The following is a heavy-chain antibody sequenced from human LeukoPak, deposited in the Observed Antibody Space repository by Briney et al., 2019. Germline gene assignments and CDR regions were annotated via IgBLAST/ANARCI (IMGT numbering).Heavy chain of an antibody. V-gene: IGHV5-51*01. CDR2: IYADDSDT. CDR3: ARLPIYCTNGVCYKFYYYYMDV. CDR1: GYSFTSYW. Sequence: GESLKISCKASGYSFTSYWIGWVRQMPGKGLEWMGIIYADDSDTRYSPSYQGQVTISADKSISTAYLQWSSLKASDTAMYYCARLPIYCTNGVCYKFYYYYMDVWGKGTTVTVSS. D-gene: IGHD2-8*01. J-gene: IGHJ6*03.